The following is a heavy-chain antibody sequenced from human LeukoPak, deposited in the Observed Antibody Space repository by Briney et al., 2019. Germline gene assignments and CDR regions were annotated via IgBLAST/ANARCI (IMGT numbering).Heavy chain of an antibody. V-gene: IGHV3-48*03. Sequence: GGSLRLSCAASGFTFSSYEMNWVRQAPGKGLEWVSYISSSGSTIYYADSAKGRFTISRDNSKNTLYLQMNSLRAEDTAVYYCAKDLPETYYYGSGSYCLFDYWGQGTLVTVSS. D-gene: IGHD3-10*01. CDR1: GFTFSSYE. CDR3: AKDLPETYYYGSGSYCLFDY. J-gene: IGHJ4*02. CDR2: ISSSGSTI.